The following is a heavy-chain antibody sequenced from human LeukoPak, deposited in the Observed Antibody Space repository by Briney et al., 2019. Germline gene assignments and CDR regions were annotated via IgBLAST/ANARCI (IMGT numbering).Heavy chain of an antibody. Sequence: ETLSLTCTVSGGSISSYYWSWIRQPPGKGLEWIGYIYYSGSTNYNPSLTSRGTISVHTSKNQFSLKLSSVTAADTAVYYCARGHDSSGYYYVGDWFDPWGQGTLVTVSS. J-gene: IGHJ5*02. D-gene: IGHD3-22*01. CDR1: GGSISSYY. CDR2: IYYSGST. V-gene: IGHV4-59*01. CDR3: ARGHDSSGYYYVGDWFDP.